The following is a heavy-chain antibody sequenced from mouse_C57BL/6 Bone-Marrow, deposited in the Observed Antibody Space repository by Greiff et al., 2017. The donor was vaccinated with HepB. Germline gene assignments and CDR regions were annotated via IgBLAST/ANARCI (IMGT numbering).Heavy chain of an antibody. CDR1: GFTFSDYY. CDR2: INYDGSST. Sequence: EVKVVESEGGLVQPGSSMKLSCTASGFTFSDYYMAWVRQVPEKGLEWVANINYDGSSTYYLDSLKSRFIISRDNAKNILYLQMSSLKSEDTATYYCARADDYDLDYWGQGTTLTVSS. CDR3: ARADDYDLDY. J-gene: IGHJ2*01. V-gene: IGHV5-16*01. D-gene: IGHD2-4*01.